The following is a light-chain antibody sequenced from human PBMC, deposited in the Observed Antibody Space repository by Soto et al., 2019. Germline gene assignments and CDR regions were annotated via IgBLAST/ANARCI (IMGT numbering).Light chain of an antibody. V-gene: IGKV3-20*01. Sequence: EIVLTQSPGTPSLSPGERATLSCIASQTLTTRFLAWYQQKPGQAPRLLIYGASSRATGIPDRFSGSGSGTEYTLTISRLEPEDFAVYSCQQYADLPYTFGQGTTLEIK. J-gene: IGKJ2*01. CDR2: GAS. CDR3: QQYADLPYT. CDR1: QTLTTRF.